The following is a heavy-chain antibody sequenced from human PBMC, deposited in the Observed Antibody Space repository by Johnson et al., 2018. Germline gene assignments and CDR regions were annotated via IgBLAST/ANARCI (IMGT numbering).Heavy chain of an antibody. J-gene: IGHJ6*02. Sequence: QVQLVQSGAEVKKPRASVKVSCKASGYTFTSHDLNCVRQAPGHGLEWMGWVNPNSGNTPYAQNFQGRNTVTRNTSVSTSYMELSSLKSEDPAVYYCARMQGVIWLAELYGMDVWGQGTTVTVSS. CDR2: VNPNSGNT. CDR1: GYTFTSHD. D-gene: IGHD3-10*01. V-gene: IGHV1-8*01. CDR3: ARMQGVIWLAELYGMDV.